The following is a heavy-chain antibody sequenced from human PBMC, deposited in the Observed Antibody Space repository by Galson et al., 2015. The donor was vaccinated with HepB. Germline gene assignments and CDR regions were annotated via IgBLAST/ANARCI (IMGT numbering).Heavy chain of an antibody. J-gene: IGHJ4*02. Sequence: LRLSCAASGFTFSNTWMSWVRQAPGKGLEWVGRIKSKADGGTTDYAAPVRGRFTISRDDSKNTLYLQMNSLRTEDTAVYYCTKENTKWFGDYYFEYWGQGTLVTVSS. CDR3: TKENTKWFGDYYFEY. CDR1: GFTFSNTW. V-gene: IGHV3-15*01. CDR2: IKSKADGGTT. D-gene: IGHD3-10*01.